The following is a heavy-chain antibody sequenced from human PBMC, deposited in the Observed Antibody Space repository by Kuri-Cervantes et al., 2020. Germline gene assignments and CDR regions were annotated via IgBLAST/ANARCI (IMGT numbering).Heavy chain of an antibody. CDR1: GGTFSSYT. Sequence: SVKVSCKASGGTFSSYTISWVRQAPGQGLEWMGRIIPILGIAHYAQKFRGRVTITSDRSVSTAYMELSSLRSEDMVVYYCARDLGGYSYGDYYYDMDVWGQGTTVTVSS. V-gene: IGHV1-69*04. CDR2: IIPILGIA. J-gene: IGHJ6*02. D-gene: IGHD5-18*01. CDR3: ARDLGGYSYGDYYYDMDV.